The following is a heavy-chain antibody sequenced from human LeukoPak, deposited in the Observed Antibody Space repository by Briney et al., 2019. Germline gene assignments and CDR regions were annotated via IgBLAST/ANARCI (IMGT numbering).Heavy chain of an antibody. V-gene: IGHV4-59*12. CDR2: VHSSENT. D-gene: IGHD5-24*01. CDR1: GDSISRYF. J-gene: IGHJ5*02. CDR3: ARDSHSLDMATPGGLDP. Sequence: SETLSLTCTVSGDSISRYFWRWLRHPPGKGLEWIGYVHSSENTSYNPSLKTRVTISVDTSQTQFSLTLRYVNTADPAVYYCARDSHSLDMATPGGLDPWPQGTLVSVSS.